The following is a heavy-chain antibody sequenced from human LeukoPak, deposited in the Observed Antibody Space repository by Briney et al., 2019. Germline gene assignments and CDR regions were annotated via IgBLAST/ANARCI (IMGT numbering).Heavy chain of an antibody. CDR3: TTWPAAHLKFDY. Sequence: GGSLRLSCAASGFAFSNAWMSWVRQAPGKGLEWVGRIKSKRDGGTTDYAAPVQGRFTISRDDSKNTLYLQMNSLKTEDTAVYYCTTWPAAHLKFDYWGQGTLVTVSS. V-gene: IGHV3-15*01. J-gene: IGHJ4*02. CDR1: GFAFSNAW. D-gene: IGHD2-2*01. CDR2: IKSKRDGGTT.